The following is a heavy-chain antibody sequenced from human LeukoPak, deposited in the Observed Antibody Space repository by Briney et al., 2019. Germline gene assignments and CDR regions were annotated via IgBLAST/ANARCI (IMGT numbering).Heavy chain of an antibody. CDR2: IYHSGST. Sequence: SETLSLTCAVSGGSISSGGYSWSWIRQPPGKGLEWIGYIYHSGSTYYNPSLKSRVTISVDRSKNQFSLKLSSVTAADTAVYYCARYHLGATWVFSSNAFDIWGQGTMVTVSS. D-gene: IGHD3-10*01. J-gene: IGHJ3*02. V-gene: IGHV4-30-2*01. CDR1: GGSISSGGYS. CDR3: ARYHLGATWVFSSNAFDI.